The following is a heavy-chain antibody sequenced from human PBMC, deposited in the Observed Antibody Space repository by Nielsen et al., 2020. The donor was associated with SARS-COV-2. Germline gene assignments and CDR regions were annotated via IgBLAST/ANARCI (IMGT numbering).Heavy chain of an antibody. CDR1: GFTFSSYS. CDR3: ARGDYLDYGDLRGAFDI. J-gene: IGHJ3*02. CDR2: ISSSSSYI. Sequence: GGSLRLSCAASGFTFSSYSMNWVRQAPGKGLEWVSSISSSSSYIYYADSVKGRFTISRDNAKNSLYLQMNSLRAEDTAVYYCARGDYLDYGDLRGAFDIWGQGTMVTVSS. V-gene: IGHV3-21*01. D-gene: IGHD4-17*01.